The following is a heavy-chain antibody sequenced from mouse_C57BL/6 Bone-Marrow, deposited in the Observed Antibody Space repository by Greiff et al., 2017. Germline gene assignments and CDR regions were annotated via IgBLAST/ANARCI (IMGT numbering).Heavy chain of an antibody. CDR2: INPYNGGT. J-gene: IGHJ3*01. Sequence: VQLQQSGPVLVKPGASVKMSCKASGYTFTDYYMNWVKQSHGKSLEWIGVINPYNGGTSYNQKFKGKATLTVDKSSSTAYMELNSLTSEDSAVYYCARFRGYHAWFADWGQGALVTVSA. CDR3: ARFRGYHAWFAD. CDR1: GYTFTDYY. D-gene: IGHD2-2*01. V-gene: IGHV1-19*01.